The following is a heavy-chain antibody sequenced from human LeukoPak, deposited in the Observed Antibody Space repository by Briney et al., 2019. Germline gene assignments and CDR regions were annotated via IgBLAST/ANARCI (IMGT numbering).Heavy chain of an antibody. CDR2: VYYSGST. V-gene: IGHV4-59*01. Sequence: PSETLSLTCTVSGGSISTYYWSWIRQPPGKGLEWIGYVYYSGSTNYNSSLKSRVTISVDTSKSQFSLKLNSVTAADTAVYYCVRHSGTSRIFGFDCWGQGTLVTVSS. CDR3: VRHSGTSRIFGFDC. D-gene: IGHD1-26*01. CDR1: GGSISTYY. J-gene: IGHJ4*02.